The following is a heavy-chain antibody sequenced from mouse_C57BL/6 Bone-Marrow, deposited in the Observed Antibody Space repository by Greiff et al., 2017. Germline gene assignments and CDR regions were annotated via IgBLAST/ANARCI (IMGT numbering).Heavy chain of an antibody. V-gene: IGHV1-80*01. CDR2: IYPGDGDT. D-gene: IGHD1-1*01. CDR1: GYAFSSYW. J-gene: IGHJ4*01. CDR3: ARGSYRAMDY. Sequence: VQLQQSGAELVKPGASVKISCKASGYAFSSYWMNWVQQRPGKGLEWIGQIYPGDGDTNYNGQFKGKATLTADKSSSTAYMQLSSLTSEDSAVYFCARGSYRAMDYWGQGTSVTVSS.